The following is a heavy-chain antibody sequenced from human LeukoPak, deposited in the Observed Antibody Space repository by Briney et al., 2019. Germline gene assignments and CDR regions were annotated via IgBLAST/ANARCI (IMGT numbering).Heavy chain of an antibody. Sequence: SETLSLTCAVYGGSFSGYYWSWIRQPPGKGLEWIGEINHSGSTNYNPSLKSRVTISVDTSKNQFSLKLSSVTAADTAVYYCARDILYYYMDVWGKGTTVTVSS. V-gene: IGHV4-34*01. CDR1: GGSFSGYY. CDR2: INHSGST. J-gene: IGHJ6*03. CDR3: ARDILYYYMDV.